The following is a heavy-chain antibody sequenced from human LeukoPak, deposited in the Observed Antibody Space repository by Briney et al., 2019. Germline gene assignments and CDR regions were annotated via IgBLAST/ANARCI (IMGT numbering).Heavy chain of an antibody. J-gene: IGHJ4*02. CDR2: VYYTGTT. CDR1: SGSINRSSYY. CDR3: VRQAGYFDY. V-gene: IGHV4-39*01. Sequence: PSETLSLTCTVSSGSINRSSYYWGWIRQPPGKGLEWIATVYYTGTTYYNPSLKSRVIISADTSKNQFSLKLSFVTAADTAVYHCVRQAGYFDYWGQGTLVTVSS.